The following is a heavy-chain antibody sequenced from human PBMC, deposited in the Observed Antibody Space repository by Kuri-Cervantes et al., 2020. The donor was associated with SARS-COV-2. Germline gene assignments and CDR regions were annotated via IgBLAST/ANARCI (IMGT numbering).Heavy chain of an antibody. CDR2: ISYDGSNK. CDR1: GYTFTNYY. Sequence: SCKASGYTFTNYYMHWVRQAPGKGLEWVAVISYDGSNKYYADSVKGRFTLSRDNAKNMLFLQMNSLRAEDTAVYYCVRDGDHWNFDYWGQGTLVTVSS. D-gene: IGHD1-1*01. CDR3: VRDGDHWNFDY. V-gene: IGHV3-30-3*01. J-gene: IGHJ4*02.